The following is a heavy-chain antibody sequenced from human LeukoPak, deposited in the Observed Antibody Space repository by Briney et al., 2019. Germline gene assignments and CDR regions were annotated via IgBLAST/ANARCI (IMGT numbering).Heavy chain of an antibody. V-gene: IGHV4-61*02. CDR3: ARVHWNALYCYYYMDV. Sequence: SQTLSLTCTVSGGSISSGSYYWSWIRQPAGKGLEWIGRIYTSGSTNYNPSLKSRVTISVDTSKNQFSLKLSSVTAADTAVYYCARVHWNALYCYYYMDVWGKGTTVTVSS. CDR2: IYTSGST. D-gene: IGHD1-1*01. CDR1: GGSISSGSYY. J-gene: IGHJ6*03.